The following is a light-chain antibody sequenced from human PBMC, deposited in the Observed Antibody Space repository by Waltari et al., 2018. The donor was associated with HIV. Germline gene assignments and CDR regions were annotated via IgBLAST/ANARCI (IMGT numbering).Light chain of an antibody. CDR1: SSDAGSYNY. V-gene: IGLV2-14*01. CDR3: YSYRSSNTRV. CDR2: EVT. Sequence: HSALTQPASVSGSPGQSISISCTGTSSDAGSYNYVSWYQQHLGKAPTLMIYEVTYRPSGVSNRFSGSKSGNTASLTISGLQAEDEADYYCYSYRSSNTRVFGGGTKVTVL. J-gene: IGLJ3*02.